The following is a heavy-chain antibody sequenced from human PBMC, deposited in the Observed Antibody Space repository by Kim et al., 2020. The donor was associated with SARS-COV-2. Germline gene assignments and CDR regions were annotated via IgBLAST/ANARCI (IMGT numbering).Heavy chain of an antibody. CDR2: ST. D-gene: IGHD4-17*01. CDR3: VRGSPGTYGY. J-gene: IGHJ4*02. V-gene: IGHV3-74*01. Sequence: STNYADSGKGRFTISRDNAKNPLYLKMNSLRAEDTAVYYCVRGSPGTYGYWGQGTLVTVSS.